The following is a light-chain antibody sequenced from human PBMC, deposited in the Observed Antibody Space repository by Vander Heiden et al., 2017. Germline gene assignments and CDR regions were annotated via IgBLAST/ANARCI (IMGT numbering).Light chain of an antibody. CDR2: EAS. Sequence: LQIAQSPSTLSAFVGDRVIITCRASQSVSKWLAWYQQKPGKAPKLLIYEASTLESGVPSRFSGSGSGTEFTLTISSLQPDDFATYYCQQYNSYSPYTFGQGTKLEIK. CDR3: QQYNSYSPYT. J-gene: IGKJ2*01. CDR1: QSVSKW. V-gene: IGKV1-5*03.